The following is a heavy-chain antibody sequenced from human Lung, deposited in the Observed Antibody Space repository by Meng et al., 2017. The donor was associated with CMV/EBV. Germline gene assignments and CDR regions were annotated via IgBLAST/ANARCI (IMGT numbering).Heavy chain of an antibody. CDR2: INPSGGST. J-gene: IGHJ5*02. CDR1: GYTFTSYY. V-gene: IGHV1-46*01. Sequence: SXXVSXKASGYTFTSYYMHWVRQAPGQGLEWMGIINPSGGSTSYAQKFQGRVTMTRDTSTSTVYMELSSLRSEDTAVYYCARARHDFWSGYSDASNWFDPWGQGTLVTVSS. CDR3: ARARHDFWSGYSDASNWFDP. D-gene: IGHD3-3*01.